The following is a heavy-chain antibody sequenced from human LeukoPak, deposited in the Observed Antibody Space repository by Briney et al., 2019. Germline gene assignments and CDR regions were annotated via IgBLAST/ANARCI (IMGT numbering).Heavy chain of an antibody. CDR3: ARTDSGRYSYFDY. D-gene: IGHD1-26*01. CDR1: DGSISSSSYY. J-gene: IGHJ4*02. V-gene: IGHV4-39*01. CDR2: LFYTGET. Sequence: SETLSLNCIVSDGSISSSSYYWGWIRQPPGKGLEWIGNLFYTGETFYNPSLNSRVTISVDTSKSQLSLRLSSVTAADTAVYYCARTDSGRYSYFDYWGQGTLVTVSS.